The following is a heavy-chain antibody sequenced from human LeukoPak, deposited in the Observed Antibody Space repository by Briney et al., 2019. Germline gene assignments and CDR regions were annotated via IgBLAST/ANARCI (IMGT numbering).Heavy chain of an antibody. Sequence: GGSLRLSCAASGFTFDDYGMSWVRQAPGKGLEWVSGINWNGGSTGYADSVKGRFTISRDNAKNSLYLQMNSLRAEDTALYHCAKAYYYYDSSGPVSHWGQGTLVTVSS. D-gene: IGHD3-22*01. CDR3: AKAYYYYDSSGPVSH. CDR1: GFTFDDYG. CDR2: INWNGGST. J-gene: IGHJ4*02. V-gene: IGHV3-20*01.